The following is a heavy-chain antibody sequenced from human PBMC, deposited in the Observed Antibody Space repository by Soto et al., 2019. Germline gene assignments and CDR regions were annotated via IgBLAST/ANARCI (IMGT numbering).Heavy chain of an antibody. V-gene: IGHV6-1*01. J-gene: IGHJ6*02. CDR1: GDSVSSNSAA. D-gene: IGHD6-19*01. CDR2: TYYRSKWYN. Sequence: PSQTLSLTCAISGDSVSSNSAAWNWIRQSPSRGLEWLGRTYYRSKWYNDYAVSVKSRITINPDTSKNQFSLQLNSVTPEDTAVYYCARVGGSGKANYYYYGMDVWGQGTTVTVS. CDR3: ARVGGSGKANYYYYGMDV.